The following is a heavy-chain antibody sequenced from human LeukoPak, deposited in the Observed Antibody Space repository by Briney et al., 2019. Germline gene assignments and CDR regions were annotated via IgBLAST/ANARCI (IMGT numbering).Heavy chain of an antibody. V-gene: IGHV4-61*02. CDR1: GGSISSGSYY. CDR2: IYTSGST. D-gene: IGHD4-17*01. Sequence: SETLSLTCTVSGGSISSGSYYWSWIRQPAGKGLEWIGRIYTSGSTNYNPSLKSRVTISVDTSKNQFSLKPSSVTAADTAVYYCARGDGDYEDPFYDAFDIWGQGTMVTVSS. CDR3: ARGDGDYEDPFYDAFDI. J-gene: IGHJ3*02.